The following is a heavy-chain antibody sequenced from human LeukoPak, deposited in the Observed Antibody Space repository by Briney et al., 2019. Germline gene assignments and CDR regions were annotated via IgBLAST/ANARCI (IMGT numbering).Heavy chain of an antibody. CDR3: ARSLYYYDSSGYFDY. CDR2: IYYSVST. Sequence: PSETLSLTCTVSGGSISSSSYYWGWIRQPPGKGLEWIGSIYYSVSTYCNPSLKSRVTRSVDTSKNQFSLKLSSVTAADTAVYYCARSLYYYDSSGYFDYWGQGTLVTVSS. D-gene: IGHD3-22*01. J-gene: IGHJ4*02. V-gene: IGHV4-39*07. CDR1: GGSISSSSYY.